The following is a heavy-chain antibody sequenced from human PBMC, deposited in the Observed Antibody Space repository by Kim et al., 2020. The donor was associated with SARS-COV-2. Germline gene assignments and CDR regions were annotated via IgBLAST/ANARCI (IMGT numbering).Heavy chain of an antibody. CDR3: AKEGVGATHFDY. CDR2: ISWNSGSI. CDR1: GFTFGDYA. J-gene: IGHJ4*02. D-gene: IGHD1-26*01. V-gene: IGHV3-9*01. Sequence: GGSLRLSCAASGFTFGDYAMHWVRQAPGKGLEWVSGISWNSGSIGYADSVKGRFTISRDNAKNSLYLQMNSLRAEDPALYYCAKEGVGATHFDYWGQGTLVTVSS.